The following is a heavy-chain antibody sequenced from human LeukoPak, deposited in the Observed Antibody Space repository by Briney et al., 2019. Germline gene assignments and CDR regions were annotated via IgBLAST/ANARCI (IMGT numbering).Heavy chain of an antibody. CDR1: GFTFSSYA. CDR2: ISGSGGST. D-gene: IGHD4-17*01. CDR3: AKDLGYGDYTGVDY. J-gene: IGHJ4*02. Sequence: HPGGSLRLSCAASGFTFSSYAMSWVRQAPGKGLEWVSAISGSGGSTYYADSVKGRFTISRDNSKNTLYLQMNGLRAEDTAVYYCAKDLGYGDYTGVDYWGQGTLVTVSS. V-gene: IGHV3-23*01.